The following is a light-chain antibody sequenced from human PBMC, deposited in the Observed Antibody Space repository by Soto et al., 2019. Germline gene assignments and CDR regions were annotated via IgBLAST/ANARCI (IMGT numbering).Light chain of an antibody. Sequence: DIQMNQSPSSLSASVGDRVTITCQASQDISNYLNWYQQKPGKAPKLLIYDASNLETGVPSRFSGSGSGTDFTFTISSLQPEDLETYYCQQYDNLPLTFGGGTKVEIK. J-gene: IGKJ4*01. CDR1: QDISNY. CDR3: QQYDNLPLT. CDR2: DAS. V-gene: IGKV1-33*01.